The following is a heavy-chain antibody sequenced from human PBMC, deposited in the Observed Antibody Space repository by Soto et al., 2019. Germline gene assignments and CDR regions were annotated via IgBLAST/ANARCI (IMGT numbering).Heavy chain of an antibody. CDR2: INAYNGYT. J-gene: IGHJ4*02. CDR1: GYSFIIYG. D-gene: IGHD2-8*01. CDR3: ARDDCTNGVCYIGY. V-gene: IGHV1-18*04. Sequence: ASVKVSCKASGYSFIIYGINWVRQAPGQGLEWMGWINAYNGYTNYAQKLQGRVTLTADTSTSTAYMELRSLRSDDTAVYFCARDDCTNGVCYIGYWGQGTLVTVSS.